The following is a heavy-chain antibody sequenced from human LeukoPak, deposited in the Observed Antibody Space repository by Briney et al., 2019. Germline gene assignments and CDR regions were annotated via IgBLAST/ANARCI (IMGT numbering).Heavy chain of an antibody. V-gene: IGHV4-59*01. CDR1: GGSISSYY. Sequence: SETLSLTCTVSGGSISSYYWSWIRQPPGKGLEWIGYIYYSGSTNYNPSLKSRVTISLDTSKNQFSLKLSSVTAADTAVYYCARAMKQFRDDAFDIWGQGAMVTVSS. CDR3: ARAMKQFRDDAFDI. J-gene: IGHJ3*02. CDR2: IYYSGST. D-gene: IGHD3-10*01.